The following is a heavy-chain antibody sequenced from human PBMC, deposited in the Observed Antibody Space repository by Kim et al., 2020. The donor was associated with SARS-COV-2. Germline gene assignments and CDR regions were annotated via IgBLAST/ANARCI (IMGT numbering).Heavy chain of an antibody. V-gene: IGHV4-39*01. CDR2: IYYSGST. Sequence: SETLSLTCTVSGGSISSSSYYWGWIRQPPGKGLEWIGSIYYSGSTYYNPSLRSRVTISVDTSKNQFSLNLSSVTAAHTAVYYCGWDSSGYNFDYWGQGTLVTVSS. D-gene: IGHD3-22*01. CDR1: GGSISSSSYY. J-gene: IGHJ4*02. CDR3: GWDSSGYNFDY.